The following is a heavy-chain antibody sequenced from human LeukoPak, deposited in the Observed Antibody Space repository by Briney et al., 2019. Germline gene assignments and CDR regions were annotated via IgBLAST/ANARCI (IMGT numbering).Heavy chain of an antibody. CDR2: IVGSSST. D-gene: IGHD6-13*01. CDR3: ARIGAVSSRDY. J-gene: IGHJ4*02. Sequence: GGFLRLSCAASGFTFSNFAMTWVRQAPGKGLEWVSSIVGSSSTYYADSLKGRFTISRDNAKNSLYLQMNSLRAEDTAVYYCARIGAVSSRDYWGQGTLVTVSS. V-gene: IGHV3-21*01. CDR1: GFTFSNFA.